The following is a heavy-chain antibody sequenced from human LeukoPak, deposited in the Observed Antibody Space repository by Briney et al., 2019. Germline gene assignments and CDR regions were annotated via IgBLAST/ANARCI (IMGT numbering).Heavy chain of an antibody. CDR3: ARDPLRSTWSTYYNALDV. CDR1: GYTFTGYY. Sequence: GASVKVSCKASGYTFTGYYMHWVRQAPGQGLEWMGWISAYHGNTDYAQKFQGRVTMTTDTSTSTAYMELRSLTSDDTAVYYCARDPLRSTWSTYYNALDVWGQGTTVTVSS. D-gene: IGHD6-13*01. V-gene: IGHV1-18*04. J-gene: IGHJ6*02. CDR2: ISAYHGNT.